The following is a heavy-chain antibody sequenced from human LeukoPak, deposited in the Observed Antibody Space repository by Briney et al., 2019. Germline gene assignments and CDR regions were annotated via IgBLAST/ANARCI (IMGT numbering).Heavy chain of an antibody. Sequence: GASVKVSCKASGYTFTGYYMHWVRQAPGQGLEWMGWINPNSGGTNYAQKFQGRVTMTRDTSISTAYMELSRLRSDDTAVYYCASVMTPLYDFWDWYFDLWGRGTLVTVSS. D-gene: IGHD3-3*01. V-gene: IGHV1-2*02. CDR2: INPNSGGT. CDR3: ASVMTPLYDFWDWYFDL. CDR1: GYTFTGYY. J-gene: IGHJ2*01.